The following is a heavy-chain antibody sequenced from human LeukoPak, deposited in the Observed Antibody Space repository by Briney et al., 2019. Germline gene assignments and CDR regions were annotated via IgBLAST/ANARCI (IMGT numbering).Heavy chain of an antibody. J-gene: IGHJ5*02. CDR1: GGPISNYY. CDR2: IYNSGST. V-gene: IGHV4-59*12. D-gene: IGHD3-10*01. Sequence: KASETLSLTCSVSGGPISNYYWNWIQQPQGKGLEWIGHIYNSGSTNYNPTLKSRVTISIDTSKNQFSLKLYSVSAADTAVYYCARDGSGSYYNWFDPWGQGILVTVSS. CDR3: ARDGSGSYYNWFDP.